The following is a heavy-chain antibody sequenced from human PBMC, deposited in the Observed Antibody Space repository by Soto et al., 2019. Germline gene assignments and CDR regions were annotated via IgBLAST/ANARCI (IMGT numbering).Heavy chain of an antibody. CDR3: ARKGIAAAGTLDY. CDR2: IYYSGST. D-gene: IGHD6-13*01. Sequence: QLQLQESGPGLVKPSETLSLTCTVSGSSISSSSYYWGWIRQPPGKGLEWIGSIYYSGSTYYNPSLKSRVTISVDTSKNQFSLKLSSVTAADTAVYYCARKGIAAAGTLDYWGQGTLVTVSS. V-gene: IGHV4-39*01. CDR1: GSSISSSSYY. J-gene: IGHJ4*02.